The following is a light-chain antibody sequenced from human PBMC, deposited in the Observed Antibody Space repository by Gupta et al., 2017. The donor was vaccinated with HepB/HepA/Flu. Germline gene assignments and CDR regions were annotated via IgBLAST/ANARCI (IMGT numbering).Light chain of an antibody. CDR3: CSYRSSTSLFV. Sequence: SALTQPSPVSGSRGQSITIPCLGTSSDVGGYNYVSWYQQYPGKAPKVILYDVSGRPSGVSDRFSGSKSGNMASLTISGLQADDEADYYCCSYRSSTSLFVFGTGTKVTVL. J-gene: IGLJ1*01. V-gene: IGLV2-14*01. CDR2: DVS. CDR1: SSDVGGYNY.